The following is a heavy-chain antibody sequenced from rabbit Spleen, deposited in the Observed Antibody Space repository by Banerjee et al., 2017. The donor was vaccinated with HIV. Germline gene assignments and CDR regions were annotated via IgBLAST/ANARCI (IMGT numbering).Heavy chain of an antibody. CDR3: VRDQAGDAGYGPYYFNF. D-gene: IGHD4-2*01. CDR2: IDPVFGIA. Sequence: QLKETGGGLVQPGGSLTLSCKASGFAFTTYYMTWVRQAPGKGLEWIGSIDPVFGIANYANWVNGRFTISRDNAQKTLYLQLNSLTAADTATYFCVRDQAGDAGYGPYYFNFWGPGTLVTVS. J-gene: IGHJ4*01. V-gene: IGHV1S7*01. CDR1: GFAFTTYY.